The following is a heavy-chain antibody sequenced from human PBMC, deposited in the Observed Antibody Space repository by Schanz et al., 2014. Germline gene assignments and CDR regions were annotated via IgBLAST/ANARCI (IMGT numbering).Heavy chain of an antibody. J-gene: IGHJ3*01. V-gene: IGHV3-23*04. Sequence: EVQVVESGGGFVQPGGSLRLSCAASGFTFSSYVMNWVRQAPGKGLEWVSVITNSGGSTYHADSVKGRFTISRDNSKNTLYLQMNSLRAEDTAVYFCARDGGRDGYNLAFDVWGQGTLVTVSS. CDR2: ITNSGGST. CDR1: GFTFSSYV. D-gene: IGHD5-12*01. CDR3: ARDGGRDGYNLAFDV.